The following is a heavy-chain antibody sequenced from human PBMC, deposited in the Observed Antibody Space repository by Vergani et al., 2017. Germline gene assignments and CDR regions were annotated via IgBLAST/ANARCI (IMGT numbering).Heavy chain of an antibody. CDR2: IILIFGTA. Sequence: QVQLVQSGAEVKKPGSSVKVSCKASGGTFSSYAISWVRQAPGQGLEWMGGIILIFGTANYAQKFQGRVTITADESTGTAYMELSSLRSEDTAVYYCARARDCSSTSCYTNYFDYRGQGTLVTVSS. J-gene: IGHJ4*02. V-gene: IGHV1-69*01. CDR1: GGTFSSYA. D-gene: IGHD2-2*02. CDR3: ARARDCSSTSCYTNYFDY.